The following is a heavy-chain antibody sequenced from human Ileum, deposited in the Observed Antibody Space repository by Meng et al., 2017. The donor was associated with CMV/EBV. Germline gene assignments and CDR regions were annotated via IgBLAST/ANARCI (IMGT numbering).Heavy chain of an antibody. CDR3: AKGNLAYPDSRGDF. CDR1: GFKFSNYA. Sequence: GGSLRLSCEVSGFKFSNYAMSWVRQAPGKGLEWVSVIYSGDNIAYYTDSVKGRFTISRDNSKNTVYLQMESLRAEDTAVYYCAKGNLAYPDSRGDFWGQGTLVTVSS. V-gene: IGHV3-23*03. D-gene: IGHD3-10*01. J-gene: IGHJ4*02. CDR2: IYSGDNIA.